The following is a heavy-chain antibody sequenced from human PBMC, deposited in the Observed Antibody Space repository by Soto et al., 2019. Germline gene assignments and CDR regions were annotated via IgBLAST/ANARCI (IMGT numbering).Heavy chain of an antibody. D-gene: IGHD3-10*01. CDR3: AKEMDIYYGSGSYYKFSDYYYYGMDV. CDR1: GFTFSSYA. Sequence: GGSLRLSCAASGFTFSSYAMSWVRQAPGKGLEWVSAISGSGGSTYYADSVKGRFTISRDNSKNTLYLQMNSLRAEDTAVYYCAKEMDIYYGSGSYYKFSDYYYYGMDVWGQGTTVTVSS. J-gene: IGHJ6*02. V-gene: IGHV3-23*01. CDR2: ISGSGGST.